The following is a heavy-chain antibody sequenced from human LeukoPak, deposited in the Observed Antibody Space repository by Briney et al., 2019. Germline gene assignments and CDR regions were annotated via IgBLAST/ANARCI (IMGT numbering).Heavy chain of an antibody. Sequence: ASVKVSCKASGGTFSSYAISWVRQAPGQGLEWVGWMNPNSGNAGYAQKFQGRVTITRNTSISTAYMELSSLRSEDTAVYYCARERDFDYWGQGTLVTVSS. CDR3: ARERDFDY. CDR1: GGTFSSYA. J-gene: IGHJ4*02. V-gene: IGHV1-8*03. CDR2: MNPNSGNA.